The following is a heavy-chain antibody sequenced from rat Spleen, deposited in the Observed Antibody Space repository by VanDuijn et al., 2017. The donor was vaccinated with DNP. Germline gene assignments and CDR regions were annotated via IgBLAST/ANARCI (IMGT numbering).Heavy chain of an antibody. CDR3: ARHVLPLRVWDY. V-gene: IGHV5-22*01. CDR1: GFSFSDYY. D-gene: IGHD1-4*01. Sequence: EVQLVESGGGLVQPGRSLKLSCAGSGFSFSDYYMAWVRQAPTKGLEWVAYISYDGGSTYGDSVKGRFTISRDNAKSTLYLQMNSLRSEDMATYYCARHVLPLRVWDYWGQGVMVTVSS. CDR2: ISYDGGST. J-gene: IGHJ2*01.